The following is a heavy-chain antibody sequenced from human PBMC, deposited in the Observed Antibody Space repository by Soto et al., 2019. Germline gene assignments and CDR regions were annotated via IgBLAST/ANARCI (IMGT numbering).Heavy chain of an antibody. Sequence: SETLSLTCTVSGGAISNSTYYWGWIRQPPGKRLEWIGSVSFSGSKYYNPSLKSRVTFSIDTSKTLISLKLRSVTAADTAVYYCARGSTWQGRDWFDPRGQGTLVTVSS. CDR2: VSFSGSK. V-gene: IGHV4-39*01. D-gene: IGHD6-13*01. CDR3: ARGSTWQGRDWFDP. CDR1: GGAISNSTYY. J-gene: IGHJ5*02.